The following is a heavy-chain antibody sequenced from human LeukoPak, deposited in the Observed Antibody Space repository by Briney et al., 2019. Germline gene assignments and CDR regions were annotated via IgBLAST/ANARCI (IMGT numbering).Heavy chain of an antibody. CDR2: ISSSSSYI. Sequence: GGSLRLSCAASGFTFYSYSLNWVRQAPGKGLEWVSSISSSSSYIYYADSVKGRFTISRDNAKNSLSLQMNSLRAEDTAVYYCARDGYSGSYIFDYWGQGTLVTVSS. D-gene: IGHD1-26*01. CDR1: GFTFYSYS. J-gene: IGHJ4*02. CDR3: ARDGYSGSYIFDY. V-gene: IGHV3-21*01.